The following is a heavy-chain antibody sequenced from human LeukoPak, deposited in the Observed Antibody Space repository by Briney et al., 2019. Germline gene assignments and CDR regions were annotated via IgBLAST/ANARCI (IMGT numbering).Heavy chain of an antibody. V-gene: IGHV3-33*01. Sequence: GGSLRLSCAASGFTFSSYGMHWVRQAPGKGLEWVAVIWYDGSNKYYADSVKGRFTISRDNSKNTLYLQMNSLRAEDTAVYYCARGLPAAAGTLDYWGQGTLVTVSS. CDR3: ARGLPAAAGTLDY. CDR1: GFTFSSYG. D-gene: IGHD6-13*01. CDR2: IWYDGSNK. J-gene: IGHJ4*02.